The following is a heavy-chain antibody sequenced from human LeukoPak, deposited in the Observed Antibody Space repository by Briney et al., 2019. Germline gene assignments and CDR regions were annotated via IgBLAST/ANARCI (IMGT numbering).Heavy chain of an antibody. J-gene: IGHJ5*02. V-gene: IGHV4-59*01. Sequence: SETLSLTCTVSGGSISSYYWSRIRQPPGKGLEWIAYIYYSGSTNYNPSLKSRVTISVDTSKNQFSLKLRSVTAADTAVYYCARDRHGSGSAHTFDPWGQGTLVTVSS. D-gene: IGHD3-10*01. CDR1: GGSISSYY. CDR2: IYYSGST. CDR3: ARDRHGSGSAHTFDP.